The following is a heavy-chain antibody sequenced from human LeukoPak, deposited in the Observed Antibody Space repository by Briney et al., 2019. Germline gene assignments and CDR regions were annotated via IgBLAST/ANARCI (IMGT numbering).Heavy chain of an antibody. D-gene: IGHD6-13*01. CDR2: IWYDGSNK. V-gene: IGHV3-33*01. CDR1: GFTFSSYG. J-gene: IGHJ4*02. Sequence: GGSLRLSCAASGFTFSSYGMHWVRQAPGKGLEWVAVIWYDGSNKYYADSVKGRFTISRDNSKNTLYLQMNGLRAEDTAVYYCARDGRIAAAATGYWGQGTLVTVSS. CDR3: ARDGRIAAAATGY.